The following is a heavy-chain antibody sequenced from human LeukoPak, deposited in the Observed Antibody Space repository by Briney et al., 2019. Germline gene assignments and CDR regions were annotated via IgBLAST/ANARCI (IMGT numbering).Heavy chain of an antibody. J-gene: IGHJ4*02. V-gene: IGHV4-39*07. CDR3: ARDRGEDFDY. CDR1: GGSISSSSYY. Sequence: SETLSLTCTVSGGSISSSSYYWGWIRQPPGKGLEWIGSIYYSGSTYYNPSLKSRVTISVDTSKNQFSLKLSSVTAADTAVYYCARDRGEDFDYWGQGTLVTVSS. CDR2: IYYSGST. D-gene: IGHD3-10*01.